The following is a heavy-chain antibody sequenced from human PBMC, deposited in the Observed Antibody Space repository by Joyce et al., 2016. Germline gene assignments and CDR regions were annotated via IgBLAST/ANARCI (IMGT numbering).Heavy chain of an antibody. V-gene: IGHV3-74*01. CDR2: IRSDGSHT. D-gene: IGHD6-6*01. Sequence: EVQLVESGGGLVQPGGSLRLSCAASGFTFSTYWMHWVRQGPGKGVVWVARIRSDGSHTSYADYVRGRFTISRDNAKNMMYLQINSLRPEDTAVYFCAREEAKSSSGLVDYWGQGTRVAVSA. CDR3: AREEAKSSSGLVDY. J-gene: IGHJ4*02. CDR1: GFTFSTYW.